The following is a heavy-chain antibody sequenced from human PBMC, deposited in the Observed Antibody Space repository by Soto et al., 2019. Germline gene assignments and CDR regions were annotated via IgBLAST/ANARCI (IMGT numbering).Heavy chain of an antibody. Sequence: SETLSLTCTVSGGSISSGDYYWSWIRQPPGKGLEWIGYIYYSGSTYYNPSLKSRVTISVDTSKNQFSLKLSSVTAADTAVYYCARDHRYCSGGSCYSYYYYGMDVWGQGTTVTVSS. D-gene: IGHD2-15*01. J-gene: IGHJ6*02. CDR2: IYYSGST. CDR3: ARDHRYCSGGSCYSYYYYGMDV. V-gene: IGHV4-30-4*01. CDR1: GGSISSGDYY.